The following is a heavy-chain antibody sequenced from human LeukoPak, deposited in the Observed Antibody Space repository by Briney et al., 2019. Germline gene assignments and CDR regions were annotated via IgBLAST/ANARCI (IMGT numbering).Heavy chain of an antibody. V-gene: IGHV3-21*01. Sequence: PGGSLRLSCAASGFTFSSYSMSWVRQAPGKGLEWVSSISSSSSYIYYADSVKGRFTISRDNAKNSLYLQMNSLRAEDTAVYYCARDRSVNWFDPWGQGTLVTVSS. D-gene: IGHD2-15*01. CDR3: ARDRSVNWFDP. J-gene: IGHJ5*02. CDR2: ISSSSSYI. CDR1: GFTFSSYS.